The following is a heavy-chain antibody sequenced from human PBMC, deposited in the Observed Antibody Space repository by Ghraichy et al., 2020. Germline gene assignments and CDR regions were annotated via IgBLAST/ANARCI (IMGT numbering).Heavy chain of an antibody. CDR3: ARVVIGATIRYGMDV. Sequence: SYTLSLTCSVSGGSISTYFWTWIRQPPGKGLEWIAYVHYSGTANYNPSLKSRVTISLDTSKKQFSLQLNSVTAADTAVYYCARVVIGATIRYGMDVWGQGATVAVSS. V-gene: IGHV4-59*07. CDR2: VHYSGTA. D-gene: IGHD1-26*01. J-gene: IGHJ6*02. CDR1: GGSISTYF.